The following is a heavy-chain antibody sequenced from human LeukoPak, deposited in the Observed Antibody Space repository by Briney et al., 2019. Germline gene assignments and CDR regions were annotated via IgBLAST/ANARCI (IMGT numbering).Heavy chain of an antibody. CDR2: IYDSGST. Sequence: PSEALSLTCTVSGGSISNYYWSWIRQPPGRGLAGIGYIYDSGSTNYNPSLKSRVTISVDTSKNQFSLKLSSVTAADTAVYYCAGHCSSSSCYGLDYWGQGTLVTVSS. J-gene: IGHJ4*02. CDR1: GGSISNYY. V-gene: IGHV4-59*01. D-gene: IGHD2-2*01. CDR3: AGHCSSSSCYGLDY.